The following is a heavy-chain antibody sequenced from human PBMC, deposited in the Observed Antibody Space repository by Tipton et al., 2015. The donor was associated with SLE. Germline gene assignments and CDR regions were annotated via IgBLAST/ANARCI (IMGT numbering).Heavy chain of an antibody. V-gene: IGHV3-11*04. D-gene: IGHD3-10*01. CDR3: ARHYYGSGSHWDFYYYYGLDV. CDR1: GFTLNDFH. CDR2: MSSDGSTM. J-gene: IGHJ6*02. Sequence: SLRLSCAASGFTLNDFHFSWIRQAPGKGLEWVSYMSSDGSTMYYADSVKGRFTMSRDNARNSLFLQLSSLRAGDTAVYYCARHYYGSGSHWDFYYYYGLDVWGRGTTVTVSS.